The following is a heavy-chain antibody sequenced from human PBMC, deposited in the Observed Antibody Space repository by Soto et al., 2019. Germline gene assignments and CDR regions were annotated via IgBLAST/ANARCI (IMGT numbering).Heavy chain of an antibody. V-gene: IGHV1-18*04. J-gene: IGHJ4*02. CDR3: ARHRFNYYDDTVYYYFDY. CDR2: ISGHNGNT. D-gene: IGHD3-22*01. Sequence: ASVKVSCKASGYSFTSYGISWVRQAPGQGPEWMGWISGHNGNTNHPQSLQGRVTMTTDTSRNTAYMELRSLRSDDTAVYYCARHRFNYYDDTVYYYFDYWGQGTLVSVSS. CDR1: GYSFTSYG.